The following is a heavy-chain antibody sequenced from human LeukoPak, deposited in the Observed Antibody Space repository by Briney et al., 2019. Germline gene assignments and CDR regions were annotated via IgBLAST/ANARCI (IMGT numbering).Heavy chain of an antibody. CDR2: INPSGGST. D-gene: IGHD2-15*01. V-gene: IGHV1-46*01. CDR1: GYTLTSYY. J-gene: IGHJ4*02. CDR3: ARDQFCSGGSCYLFDY. Sequence: GASVKVSCKASGYTLTSYYMHWVRQAPGQGLEWMGIINPSGGSTSYAQKFQGRVTMTRDTSTSTVYMELSSLRSEDTAVYYCARDQFCSGGSCYLFDYWGQGTLVTVSS.